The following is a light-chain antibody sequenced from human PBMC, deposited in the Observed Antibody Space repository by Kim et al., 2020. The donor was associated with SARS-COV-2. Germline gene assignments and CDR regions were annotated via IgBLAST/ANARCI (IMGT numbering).Light chain of an antibody. V-gene: IGKV1-16*01. Sequence: DIQMTQSPSSLSASVGDRLTITCRASQDISNYLAWFQQIPGKAPTSLIFSASSLQSGVPSRFRGSGSGTDFTLTISSLQPEDFATYYCQQYSSFPYTFGQGTKLEI. J-gene: IGKJ2*01. CDR2: SAS. CDR3: QQYSSFPYT. CDR1: QDISNY.